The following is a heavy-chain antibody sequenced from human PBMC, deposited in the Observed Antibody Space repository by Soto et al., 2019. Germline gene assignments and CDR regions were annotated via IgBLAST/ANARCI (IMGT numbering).Heavy chain of an antibody. CDR1: GGSISPYY. Sequence: QVQLQESGPGLVKPSETLSLTCTVSGGSISPYYWSWIRQPPGKGLEWIGYVYYSGNTNYNPSLESRVTISVDTSRNQSSLNLTSATAADTAVYYCARKGAAASYAHYYMDVWGRGTTVTVSS. CDR2: VYYSGNT. J-gene: IGHJ6*03. CDR3: ARKGAAASYAHYYMDV. D-gene: IGHD6-13*01. V-gene: IGHV4-59*01.